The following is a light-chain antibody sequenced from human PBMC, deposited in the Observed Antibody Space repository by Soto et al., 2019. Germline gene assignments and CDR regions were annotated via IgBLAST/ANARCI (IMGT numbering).Light chain of an antibody. CDR1: QGLSNY. V-gene: IGKV1-27*01. CDR3: QKYNSAPLT. J-gene: IGKJ4*01. CDR2: AAS. Sequence: DIQMTQSPSSLSASVGDRVTITCRASQGLSNYLAWYQQKPGKVPKLLIYAASTLQSGVPSRFSGSGSGTDFTLTISRLQPEDVATYYCQKYNSAPLTFGGGTKVEIK.